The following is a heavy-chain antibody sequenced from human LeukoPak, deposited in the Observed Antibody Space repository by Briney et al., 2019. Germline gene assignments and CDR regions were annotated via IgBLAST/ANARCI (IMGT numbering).Heavy chain of an antibody. CDR2: IDPSDSYI. J-gene: IGHJ4*02. CDR1: GYSFPSYW. D-gene: IGHD6-13*01. V-gene: IGHV5-10-1*01. Sequence: GESLRISCQASGYSFPSYWINGVRQMPGKGLEWMGRIDPSDSYINYDPSFQGHVTISTDTSTSNAYLQWNSLQASDSATYYCARRRGQAAGGNVEFWGQRTLVTVSS. CDR3: ARRRGQAAGGNVEF.